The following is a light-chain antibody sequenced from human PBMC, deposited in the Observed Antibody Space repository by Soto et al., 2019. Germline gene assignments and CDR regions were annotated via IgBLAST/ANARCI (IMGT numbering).Light chain of an antibody. Sequence: QSVLTQPPSASGTPGPRVTISCSGSSSNIGSNYVYWYQQLPGTAPKLLIYRNNQRPSGVPDRFSGSKSSTSAYLAISGLRSEDEADYYCAAWDDSLSGWVFGGGTKLTVL. V-gene: IGLV1-47*01. CDR1: SSNIGSNY. CDR3: AAWDDSLSGWV. CDR2: RNN. J-gene: IGLJ3*02.